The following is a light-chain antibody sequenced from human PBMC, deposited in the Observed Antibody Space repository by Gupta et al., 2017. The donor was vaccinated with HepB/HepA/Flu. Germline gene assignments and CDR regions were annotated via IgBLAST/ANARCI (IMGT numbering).Light chain of an antibody. CDR2: SAS. CDR1: QTISIY. Sequence: DIQMTQSPSSLSASVGDRVTITGRASQTISIYLNWYPQKPGKAPNLLIYSASNLQSRVPSRFSGSGSGTDFTLTISSLQPEDFATYYCQQSYGTPYTFGQGTKLEIK. V-gene: IGKV1-39*01. J-gene: IGKJ2*01. CDR3: QQSYGTPYT.